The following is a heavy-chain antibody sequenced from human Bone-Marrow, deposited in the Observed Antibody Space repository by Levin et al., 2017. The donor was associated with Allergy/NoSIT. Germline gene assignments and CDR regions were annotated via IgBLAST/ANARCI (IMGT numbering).Heavy chain of an antibody. CDR2: ISSDGAKK. Sequence: GESLKISCAVSGFTFSSFAMHWIRQAPGKGLEWVAVISSDGAKKNYADPVKGRFTISRDNSKNTLYLQMNSLRPGDTAVYYCAKEGEDNGYDPEGAFDIWGRGTMVAVSS. D-gene: IGHD5-12*01. V-gene: IGHV3-30*18. J-gene: IGHJ3*02. CDR3: AKEGEDNGYDPEGAFDI. CDR1: GFTFSSFA.